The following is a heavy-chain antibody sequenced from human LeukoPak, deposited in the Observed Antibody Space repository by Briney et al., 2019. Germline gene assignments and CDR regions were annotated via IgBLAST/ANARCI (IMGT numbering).Heavy chain of an antibody. CDR2: VFYSGPT. D-gene: IGHD1-26*01. Sequence: SEXLSLTCTVSGDSIDSYYWSWIRQPPGEGVEGIGYVFYSGPTNYDASLKRRVAISVDRSKNQFSLKLTSVSAADTAVYYCAGRSARYFGSWGQGTPVTVSS. CDR1: GDSIDSYY. V-gene: IGHV4-59*01. J-gene: IGHJ4*02. CDR3: AGRSARYFGS.